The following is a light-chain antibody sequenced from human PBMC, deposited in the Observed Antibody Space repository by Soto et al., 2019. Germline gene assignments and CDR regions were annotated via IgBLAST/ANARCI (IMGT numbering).Light chain of an antibody. V-gene: IGKV1-39*01. CDR2: DAT. CDR1: QNIRSY. CDR3: QQSFITPRS. Sequence: DIQMIQSPSSLSASVGDRVTISCRSSQNIRSYVNWYQHKAGKAPKLLIHDATTVQSGVPSRFSGSGSETDLTLTSTSLQPEDFAIYYCQQSFITPRSFGQGTK. J-gene: IGKJ1*01.